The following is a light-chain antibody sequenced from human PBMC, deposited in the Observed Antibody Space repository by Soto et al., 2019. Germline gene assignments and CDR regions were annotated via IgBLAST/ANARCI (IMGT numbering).Light chain of an antibody. J-gene: IGKJ1*01. Sequence: EIVMTQSPATLSVSPGERATLSCRVSQSVSSNLAWYQQKPGQAPRLLIYGASTRATGIPARFSGSGSGTEFTLTISSLQSEDFAVYYCQQYNNWPTTFGQGTKV. CDR3: QQYNNWPTT. CDR1: QSVSSN. V-gene: IGKV3-15*01. CDR2: GAS.